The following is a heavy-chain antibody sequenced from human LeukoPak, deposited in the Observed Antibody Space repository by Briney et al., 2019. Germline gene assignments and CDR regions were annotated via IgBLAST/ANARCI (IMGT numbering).Heavy chain of an antibody. CDR1: GFTFSSYS. V-gene: IGHV3-21*01. D-gene: IGHD3-10*01. Sequence: GGSLRLSCAASGFTFSSYSMNWVRQAPGKGLEWVSSISNSSSYIYYADSVKGRFTISRDNSKNTLYLQMNSLRAEDTAIYYCAGDDSGRNTFDPWGQGTLVTVSS. J-gene: IGHJ5*02. CDR2: ISNSSSYI. CDR3: AGDDSGRNTFDP.